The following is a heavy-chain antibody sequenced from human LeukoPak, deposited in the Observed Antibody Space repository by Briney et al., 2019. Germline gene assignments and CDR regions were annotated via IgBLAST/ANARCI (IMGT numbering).Heavy chain of an antibody. D-gene: IGHD3-10*01. CDR3: AKDRETWFGERGFDP. J-gene: IGHJ5*02. CDR1: GFTFSNYA. CDR2: ISPSGGST. V-gene: IGHV3-23*01. Sequence: GGSLRLSCAASGFTFSNYAMSWVRQAPGKGLEWVSAISPSGGSTYFADSVKGRFTISRDNSKKTLYLQMNSLRAEDTAVFYCAKDRETWFGERGFDPWGQGTLVTVSS.